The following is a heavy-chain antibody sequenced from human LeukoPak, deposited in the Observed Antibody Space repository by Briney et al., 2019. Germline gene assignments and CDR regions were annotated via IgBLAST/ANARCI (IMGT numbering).Heavy chain of an antibody. CDR2: IYPGDSDT. J-gene: IGHJ5*02. V-gene: IGHV5-51*01. Sequence: GESLKISCKGSGYTFTSYWIGWVRQMPGKGLEWMGTIYPGDSDTRYSPSFQGKVTISADKSTSTAYLQWSSLKASDTAMYYCARSYDFSFWFDPWGQGTLVTVSS. D-gene: IGHD3/OR15-3a*01. CDR1: GYTFTSYW. CDR3: ARSYDFSFWFDP.